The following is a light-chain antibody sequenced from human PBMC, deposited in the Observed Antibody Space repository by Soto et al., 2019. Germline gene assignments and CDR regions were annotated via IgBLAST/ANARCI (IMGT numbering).Light chain of an antibody. V-gene: IGKV3-20*01. CDR3: QQYAGSPRT. Sequence: EIVLAHSPGSLSLSPGGGATLSCRASQTVRNNYLAWYQQKPGQAPRLLIYDASSRATGIPDRFSGGGSGTDFTLTINRVEPEDFAVYFCQQYAGSPRTFGQGTKVDIK. CDR2: DAS. CDR1: QTVRNNY. J-gene: IGKJ1*01.